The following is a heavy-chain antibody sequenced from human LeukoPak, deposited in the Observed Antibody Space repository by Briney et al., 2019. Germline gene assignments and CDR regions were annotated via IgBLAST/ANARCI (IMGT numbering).Heavy chain of an antibody. J-gene: IGHJ6*03. D-gene: IGHD1-26*01. CDR2: MNPDSGNT. Sequence: ASVKVSCKTSGYTFTIYNINWVRQATGQGLEWMGWMNPDSGNTGYAQKFQGRVTITRNTSISTAYMELSSLRSEDTAVYYCARDPYSGRYGDYYYYYMDVWGKGTTVTISS. CDR3: ARDPYSGRYGDYYYYYMDV. V-gene: IGHV1-8*03. CDR1: GYTFTIYN.